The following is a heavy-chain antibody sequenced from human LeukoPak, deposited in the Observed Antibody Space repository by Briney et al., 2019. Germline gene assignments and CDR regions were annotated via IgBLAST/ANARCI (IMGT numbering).Heavy chain of an antibody. CDR2: IILIFGTA. J-gene: IGHJ4*02. D-gene: IGHD4-17*01. CDR1: GGTFSSYA. Sequence: SVKVSCKASGGTFSSYAISWVRQAPGQGLEWVGRIILIFGTANYAQKFQGRVTITTDESTSTAYMELSSLRSEDTAVYYCASMRAIDYGDLSDHWGQGTLVTVSS. CDR3: ASMRAIDYGDLSDH. V-gene: IGHV1-69*05.